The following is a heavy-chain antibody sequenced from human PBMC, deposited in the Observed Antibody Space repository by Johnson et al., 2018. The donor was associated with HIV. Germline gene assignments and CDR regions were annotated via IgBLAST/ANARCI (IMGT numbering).Heavy chain of an antibody. CDR2: IYSGGST. CDR3: AREVRKAVAGNFDI. Sequence: QVQLVESGGGVVQPGGSLRLSCAASGFTFSSYGMHWVRQAPGKGLEWVSVIYSGGSTYYADSVKGRFTISRDNSKNTLYLQMNSLRAEGTAVYYCAREVRKAVAGNFDIWGQGTMVTVSS. J-gene: IGHJ3*02. V-gene: IGHV3-NL1*01. CDR1: GFTFSSYG. D-gene: IGHD6-19*01.